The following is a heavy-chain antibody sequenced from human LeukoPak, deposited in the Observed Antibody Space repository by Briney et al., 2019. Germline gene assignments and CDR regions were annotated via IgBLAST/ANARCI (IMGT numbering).Heavy chain of an antibody. Sequence: PGGSLRLSCAASGFTFSSYAMSWVRQAPGKGLEWVSAISGSGGSTYYADSVKGRFTISRDNAKNSLYLQMNSLRAEDTALYYCAKDNNFGGAYFDYWGQGTLVTVSS. CDR2: ISGSGGST. J-gene: IGHJ4*02. D-gene: IGHD3-3*01. CDR3: AKDNNFGGAYFDY. CDR1: GFTFSSYA. V-gene: IGHV3-23*01.